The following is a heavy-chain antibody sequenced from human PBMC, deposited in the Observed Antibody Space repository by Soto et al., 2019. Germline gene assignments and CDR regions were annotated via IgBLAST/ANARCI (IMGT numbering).Heavy chain of an antibody. D-gene: IGHD2-8*01. CDR1: GYTFTSYG. CDR3: ARESGDCTNGVCYYGMDV. CDR2: ISAYNGNT. Sequence: ASVKVSCKASGYTFTSYGISWVRQAPGQGLEWMGWISAYNGNTDYAQKLQGRVTMTTDTSTSTAYMELGSLRSDDTAVYYCARESGDCTNGVCYYGMDVWGQGTTVTVSS. V-gene: IGHV1-18*04. J-gene: IGHJ6*02.